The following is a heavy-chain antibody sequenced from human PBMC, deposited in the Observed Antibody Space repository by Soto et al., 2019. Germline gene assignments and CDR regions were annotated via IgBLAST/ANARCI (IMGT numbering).Heavy chain of an antibody. CDR1: GGSISSYY. V-gene: IGHV4-59*08. CDR3: ARSYYDFWRNWFDP. J-gene: IGHJ5*02. CDR2: IYSSGST. D-gene: IGHD3-3*01. Sequence: SETLSLTCTVSGGSISSYYWSWIRQPQGKGLEWIGYIYSSGSTNYNPSLKSRVTISVDTSKNQFSLKLSSVTAADTAVYYCARSYYDFWRNWFDPWGQRTLVTVSS.